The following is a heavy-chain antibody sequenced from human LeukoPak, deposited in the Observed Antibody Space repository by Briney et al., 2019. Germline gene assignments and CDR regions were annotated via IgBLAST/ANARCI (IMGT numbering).Heavy chain of an antibody. CDR3: ARHPRRSGSAPFDY. CDR2: IYYSGST. CDR1: GGSISSYY. D-gene: IGHD3-10*01. V-gene: IGHV4-59*08. J-gene: IGHJ4*02. Sequence: SETLSLTCTVSGGSISSYYWSWIRQPPGKGLEWIGYIYYSGSTNYNPSLKSRVTISVDTSKNQFSLKLSSVTAADTAVYYCARHPRRSGSAPFDYWGQGTLVTVSS.